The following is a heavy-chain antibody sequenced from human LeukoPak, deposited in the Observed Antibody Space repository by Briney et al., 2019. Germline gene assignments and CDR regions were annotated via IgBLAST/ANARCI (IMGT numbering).Heavy chain of an antibody. V-gene: IGHV3-49*03. J-gene: IGHJ4*02. Sequence: GGSLRLSCTASGFTFGDYLMSWFRQAPGKGLEWIGFIRRKLDGGTAEYAASVKGRFTISRDDSTSIAYLQMNSLKTEDTAVYCSRSSGWLSVYWGQGTLVTVSS. D-gene: IGHD6-19*01. CDR2: IRRKLDGGTA. CDR3: RSSGWLSVY. CDR1: GFTFGDYL.